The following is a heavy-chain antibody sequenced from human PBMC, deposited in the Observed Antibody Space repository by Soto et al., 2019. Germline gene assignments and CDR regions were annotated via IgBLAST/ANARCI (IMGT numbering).Heavy chain of an antibody. J-gene: IGHJ4*02. D-gene: IGHD3-22*01. CDR2: IYWDDDK. CDR3: AHTAYYYDSSGYYPYYFDY. V-gene: IGHV2-5*02. CDR1: GFSLSTSGVG. Sequence: QITLKESGPTLVKPTQTLTLTCTFSGFSLSTSGVGVGWIRQPPGKALEWLALIYWDDDKRYSPSLKSRLTITKDTSKNRVVLTMTNMDPVDTATYYCAHTAYYYDSSGYYPYYFDYWGQGTLVTVSS.